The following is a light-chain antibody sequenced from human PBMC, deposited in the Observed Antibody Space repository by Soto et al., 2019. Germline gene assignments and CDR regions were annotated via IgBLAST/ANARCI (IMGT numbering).Light chain of an antibody. Sequence: QSALTQPASVSGSPGQSITISCTGTSSDVGTYNFVSWYQQHPGKAPKLMIFDVSNRPSGVSNRFSGSKSGNTASLTISGLQAEDEADYYCSSYTGSTSYVFGSGPKLTVL. V-gene: IGLV2-14*03. CDR3: SSYTGSTSYV. CDR2: DVS. J-gene: IGLJ1*01. CDR1: SSDVGTYNF.